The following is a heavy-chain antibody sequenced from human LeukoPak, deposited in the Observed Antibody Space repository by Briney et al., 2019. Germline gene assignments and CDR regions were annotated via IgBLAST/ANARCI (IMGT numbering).Heavy chain of an antibody. V-gene: IGHV4-59*01. J-gene: IGHJ4*02. CDR1: GGSISSSY. D-gene: IGHD2-15*01. CDR3: ARFSPYCSGSSCYVSFLDY. CDR2: ISYTGST. Sequence: SETLSLTCTVSGGSISSSYWSWIRQPPGKGLEWIGYISYTGSTNYNPSLKSRFTISVDTSKNQFSLRLSSVTAADTAVYYCARFSPYCSGSSCYVSFLDYWGQGTPVTVSS.